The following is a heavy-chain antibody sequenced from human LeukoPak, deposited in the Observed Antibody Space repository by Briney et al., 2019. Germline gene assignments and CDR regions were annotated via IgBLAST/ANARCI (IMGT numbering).Heavy chain of an antibody. V-gene: IGHV3-20*04. J-gene: IGHJ6*03. D-gene: IGHD2-15*01. Sequence: PGGSLRLSCAASGFTFSSYEMNWVRQAPGKGLEWVSGINWNGGSTGYADSVKGRFTISRDNAKNSLYLQMNSLRAEDTALYYCARTAAATSYYYYYMDVWGKGTTVTVSS. CDR1: GFTFSSYE. CDR2: INWNGGST. CDR3: ARTAAATSYYYYYMDV.